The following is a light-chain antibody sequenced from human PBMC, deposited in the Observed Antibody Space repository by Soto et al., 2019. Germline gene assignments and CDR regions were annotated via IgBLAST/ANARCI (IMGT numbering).Light chain of an antibody. CDR3: AAWDDSRSAAV. V-gene: IGLV1-47*01. Sequence: QSVLTQPPSASGTPGQRVTISCSGSSSNIGTNYVNWYQQLPGTDPTVLIYRNNQRPSWVPDRFSGSKSGTSASLAISGRLSEDEADYYCAAWDDSRSAAVFGGGTQLTVL. CDR1: SSNIGTNY. CDR2: RNN. J-gene: IGLJ7*01.